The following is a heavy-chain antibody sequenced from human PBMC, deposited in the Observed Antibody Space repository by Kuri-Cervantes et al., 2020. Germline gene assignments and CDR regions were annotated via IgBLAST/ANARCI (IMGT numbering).Heavy chain of an antibody. CDR2: MNPNSGNT. V-gene: IGHV1-8*01. Sequence: ASVKVSCKASGYTFTSYDINWVRQATGQGLEWMGWMNPNSGNTGYAQKFQGRVTMTRNTSISTAYMELSSLRSEDTAVYYCARAERYSGGYSYGYYWFDPWGQGTLVTVSS. D-gene: IGHD5-18*01. CDR1: GYTFTSYD. CDR3: ARAERYSGGYSYGYYWFDP. J-gene: IGHJ5*02.